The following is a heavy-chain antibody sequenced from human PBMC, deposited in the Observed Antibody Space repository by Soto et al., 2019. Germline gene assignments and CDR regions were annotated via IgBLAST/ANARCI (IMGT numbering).Heavy chain of an antibody. V-gene: IGHV1-69*01. Sequence: QVQLVQSGAEVKKPGSSVKVSCKASGGTFSSYAISWVRQAHGQGLEWMGGIIPIFGTANYAQKFQGRVTITADESTSTAYMELSSLRSEDTAVYYFATPGMSRDRASDIWGQGTMVTVSS. CDR1: GGTFSSYA. CDR3: ATPGMSRDRASDI. J-gene: IGHJ3*02. CDR2: IIPIFGTA.